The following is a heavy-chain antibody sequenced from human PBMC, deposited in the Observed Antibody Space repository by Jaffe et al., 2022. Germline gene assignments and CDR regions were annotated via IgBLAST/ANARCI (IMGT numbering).Heavy chain of an antibody. CDR3: ATPYYLGRGYYYYMDV. J-gene: IGHJ6*03. V-gene: IGHV3-30*02. D-gene: IGHD3-10*01. Sequence: QVQLVESGGGVVQPGGSLRLSCAASGFTFSSYGMHWVRQAPGKGLEWVAFIRYDGSNKYYADSVKGRFTISRDNSKNTLYLQMNSLRAEDTAVYYCATPYYLGRGYYYYMDVWGKGTTVTVSS. CDR2: IRYDGSNK. CDR1: GFTFSSYG.